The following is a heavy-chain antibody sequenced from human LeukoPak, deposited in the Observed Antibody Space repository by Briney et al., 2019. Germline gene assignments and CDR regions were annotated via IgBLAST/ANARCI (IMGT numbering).Heavy chain of an antibody. CDR2: ISSNGGAT. J-gene: IGHJ4*02. V-gene: IGHV3-64D*06. D-gene: IGHD6-19*01. Sequence: GGSLRLSCSASGFTFSSHTMHWVRQAPGKGLEYVSAISSNGGATYYADSVKGRFTISRDNSKNSLYLQMSSLRAEDTAVYYCARLSDSSGWYHFDYWGQGTLVTVSS. CDR3: ARLSDSSGWYHFDY. CDR1: GFTFSSHT.